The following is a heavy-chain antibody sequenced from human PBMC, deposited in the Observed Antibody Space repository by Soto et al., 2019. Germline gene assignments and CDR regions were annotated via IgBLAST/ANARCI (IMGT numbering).Heavy chain of an antibody. CDR1: GFTFSSYA. D-gene: IGHD3-10*01. CDR2: ISGSGGSK. J-gene: IGHJ4*02. CDR3: ANSGGDY. V-gene: IGHV3-23*01. Sequence: GGSLRLSCAASGFTFSSYAMSWVRQAPGKGLEWVSAISGSGGSKYYADSVKGRFTISRENSKNTLYLQMNSLEAEDTAVYFCANSGGDYWGQGTLVTVSS.